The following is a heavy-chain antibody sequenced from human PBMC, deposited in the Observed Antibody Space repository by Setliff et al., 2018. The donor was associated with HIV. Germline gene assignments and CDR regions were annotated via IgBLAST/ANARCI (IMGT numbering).Heavy chain of an antibody. V-gene: IGHV1-46*01. Sequence: ASVKVSCKASGYTFTSYYIHWVRQAPGQGLEWMGIVIPSTGDTNYAQNFQGRVTMTRDTSTNTVYMDLSSLKSEDTAMYYCARVPPDRGGYSIFDSWGQGTLVTVSS. CDR3: ARVPPDRGGYSIFDS. J-gene: IGHJ4*02. CDR2: VIPSTGDT. D-gene: IGHD3-22*01. CDR1: GYTFTSYY.